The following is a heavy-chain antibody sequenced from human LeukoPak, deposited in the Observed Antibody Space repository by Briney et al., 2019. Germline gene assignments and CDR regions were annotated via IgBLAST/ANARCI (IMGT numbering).Heavy chain of an antibody. J-gene: IGHJ4*02. V-gene: IGHV3-66*01. D-gene: IGHD3-22*01. CDR3: ARGRRDSSGYYYAVYFDY. CDR2: IYSGGST. Sequence: PGGSLRLSCAASGFTFSSYWMSWVRQAPGKGLEWVSVIYSGGSTYYADSVKGRFTISRDNSKNTLYLQMNSLRAEDTAVYYCARGRRDSSGYYYAVYFDYWGQGTLVTVSS. CDR1: GFTFSSYW.